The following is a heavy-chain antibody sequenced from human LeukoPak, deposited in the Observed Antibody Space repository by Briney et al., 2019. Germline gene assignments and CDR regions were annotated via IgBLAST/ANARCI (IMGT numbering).Heavy chain of an antibody. J-gene: IGHJ4*02. CDR3: ASLFPTHYDFWSGYLPFDY. Sequence: SETLSLTCTFYGGSLSGYYWGWIRQPPGKGLEWIGSIYHSGSTYYNPSLKSRVTISVDTSKNQFSLKLSSVTAADTAVYYCASLFPTHYDFWSGYLPFDYWGQGTLVTVSS. D-gene: IGHD3-3*01. CDR2: IYHSGST. V-gene: IGHV4-38-2*02. CDR1: GGSLSGYY.